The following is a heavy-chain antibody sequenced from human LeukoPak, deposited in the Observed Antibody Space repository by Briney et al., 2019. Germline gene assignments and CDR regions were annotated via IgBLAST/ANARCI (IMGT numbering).Heavy chain of an antibody. D-gene: IGHD1-14*01. CDR2: IYTSGNT. Sequence: PSETLSLTCTVSGGSISSYYWSWIRQPAGKGLEWIGRIYTSGNTNYNPSLKSRVTISVDKSKNQFSLKLSSVTAADTAVYYCARDLTGRDWFDPWGQGTLVTVSS. J-gene: IGHJ5*02. V-gene: IGHV4-4*07. CDR1: GGSISSYY. CDR3: ARDLTGRDWFDP.